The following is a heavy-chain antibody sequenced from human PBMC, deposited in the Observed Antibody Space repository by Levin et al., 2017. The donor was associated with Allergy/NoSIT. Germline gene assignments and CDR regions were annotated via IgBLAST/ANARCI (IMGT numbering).Heavy chain of an antibody. V-gene: IGHV4-30-4*01. CDR2: IYYSGST. CDR1: GGSISSGDYY. J-gene: IGHJ6*03. CDR3: ARALVRLGHYYYYYMDV. D-gene: IGHD3-16*01. Sequence: SQTLSLTCTVSGGSISSGDYYWSWIRQPPGKGLEWIGYIYYSGSTYYNPSLKSRVTISVDTSKNQFSLKLSSVTAADTAVYYCARALVRLGHYYYYYMDVWGKGTTVTVSS.